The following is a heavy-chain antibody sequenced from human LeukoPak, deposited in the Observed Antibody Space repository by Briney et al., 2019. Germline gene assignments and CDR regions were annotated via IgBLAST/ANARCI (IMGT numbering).Heavy chain of an antibody. D-gene: IGHD3-22*01. CDR1: GFNFFTYA. J-gene: IGHJ4*02. CDR3: AKDRGRYYDSSGYYWGYYFDS. Sequence: GGSLRLSCAASGFNFFTYAMSWVRQAPGKGLEWVSTITGSGGSTFYADSVKGRFTISRDNSMDALYLQMSSLRAEDTAVYYCAKDRGRYYDSSGYYWGYYFDSWGQGILVTVST. CDR2: ITGSGGST. V-gene: IGHV3-23*01.